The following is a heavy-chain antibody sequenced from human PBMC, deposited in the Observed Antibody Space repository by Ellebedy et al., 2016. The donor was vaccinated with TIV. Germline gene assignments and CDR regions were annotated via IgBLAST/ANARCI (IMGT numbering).Heavy chain of an antibody. CDR3: ARGRTFDY. J-gene: IGHJ4*02. Sequence: MPSETLSLTCAVYGGSFSGYYWSWIRQLPGTGLEWIGEINHSGGTNYNPSLKSRVPISRATSKNQISLKLISVTAADTAVYYCARGRTFDYWGQGTLVTVSS. D-gene: IGHD1-7*01. CDR1: GGSFSGYY. V-gene: IGHV4-34*01. CDR2: INHSGGT.